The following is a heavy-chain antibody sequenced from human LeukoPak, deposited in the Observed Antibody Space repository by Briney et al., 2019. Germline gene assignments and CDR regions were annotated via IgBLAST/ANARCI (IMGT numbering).Heavy chain of an antibody. V-gene: IGHV3-9*01. D-gene: IGHD5-24*01. CDR1: GFTFDDYA. Sequence: GGSLRLSCAASGFTFDDYAMHRVRQAPGKGLEWVSGISWNSGSIGYADSVKGRFTISRDNAKNSLYLQMNSLRAEDTAVYYCARFALKTPPTDWGQGTLVTVSS. CDR2: ISWNSGSI. CDR3: ARFALKTPPTD. J-gene: IGHJ4*02.